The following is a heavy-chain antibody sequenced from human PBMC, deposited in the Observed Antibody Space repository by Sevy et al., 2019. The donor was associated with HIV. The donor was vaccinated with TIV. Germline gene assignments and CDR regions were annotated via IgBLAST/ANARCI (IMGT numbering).Heavy chain of an antibody. Sequence: GGSLRLSCAVSGFTFSTSAMAWVRQAPGRGLEWVAFISESGSSTYYADSVKGRFTISRDNSNNTLNLQMNSLRAEDTAIFYCAKYPYGNIWGTLRYLDYWGQGTLVTVSS. CDR2: ISESGSST. V-gene: IGHV3-23*01. D-gene: IGHD3-16*01. CDR3: AKYPYGNIWGTLRYLDY. CDR1: GFTFSTSA. J-gene: IGHJ4*02.